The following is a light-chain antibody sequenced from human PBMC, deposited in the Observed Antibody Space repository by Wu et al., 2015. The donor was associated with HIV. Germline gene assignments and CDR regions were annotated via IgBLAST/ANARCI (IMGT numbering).Light chain of an antibody. J-gene: IGKJ1*01. CDR2: AAS. CDR3: QQVSTFPWT. Sequence: DILLTQSPSFLSASVGDRLTVTCRASQGISNFLAWYQQKPGTAPKLLIYAASTLQTGVPLRFSGRGSGTEFTLSITSLHPEDSATYFCQQVSTFPWTFGQGTTVEVK. V-gene: IGKV1-9*01. CDR1: QGISNF.